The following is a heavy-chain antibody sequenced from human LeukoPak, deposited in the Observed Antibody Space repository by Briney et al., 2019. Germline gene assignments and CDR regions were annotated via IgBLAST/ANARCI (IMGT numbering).Heavy chain of an antibody. CDR2: ISGSGGST. J-gene: IGHJ4*02. CDR1: GFTFSSYA. CDR3: AKDLWFGELLVSPATINFDY. Sequence: GGSLRLSCAASGFTFSSYAMSWVRQAPGKGLEWVSAISGSGGSTYYADSVKGRFTISRDNSKNTLYLQMNSLRAEDTAVYYCAKDLWFGELLVSPATINFDYWGQGTLVTVSS. D-gene: IGHD3-10*01. V-gene: IGHV3-23*01.